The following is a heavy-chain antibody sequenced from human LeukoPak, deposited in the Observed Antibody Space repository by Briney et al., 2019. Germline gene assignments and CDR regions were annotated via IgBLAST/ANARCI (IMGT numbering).Heavy chain of an antibody. Sequence: SETLSLTCSVSGGSMKDYYWSWIRQPPGKGLEWIAYINDNGHSGYNPALESRVTISVDTSKNHFSLRLRSVTAADTAVYFCARESADYVRGSFSEYWGQGILVTVSS. CDR2: INDNGHS. CDR3: ARESADYVRGSFSEY. CDR1: GGSMKDYY. V-gene: IGHV4-59*12. J-gene: IGHJ4*02. D-gene: IGHD3-16*01.